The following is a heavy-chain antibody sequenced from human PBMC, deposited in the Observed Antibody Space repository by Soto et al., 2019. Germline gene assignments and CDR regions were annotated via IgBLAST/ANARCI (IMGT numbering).Heavy chain of an antibody. CDR3: ARVLRDYDSSGYFYVPNWFDP. V-gene: IGHV4-31*03. CDR1: RGYVRTATFY. D-gene: IGHD3-22*01. J-gene: IGHJ5*02. CDR2: IYYNGRP. Sequence: SETLSLTYTVSRGYVRTATFYWSWIRQHPGKGLEWIGNIYYNGRPYYNPSLKSRVTISLDTSKNQFSLRLSSVTAADTAVYYCARVLRDYDSSGYFYVPNWFDPWGQGTLVTGSS.